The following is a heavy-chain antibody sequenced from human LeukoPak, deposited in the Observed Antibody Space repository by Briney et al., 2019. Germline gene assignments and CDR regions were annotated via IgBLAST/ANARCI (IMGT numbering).Heavy chain of an antibody. CDR1: GYTFTSYG. Sequence: ASVKVSCKASGYTFTSYGISWVRQAPGQGLEWMGWISAYNGSTNYAQKLQGRVTMTTDTSTSTAYMELRSLRSDDTAVYYCARERRYYGSGSYTYYYYYMDVWGKGTTVTVSS. D-gene: IGHD3-10*01. J-gene: IGHJ6*03. CDR2: ISAYNGST. V-gene: IGHV1-18*01. CDR3: ARERRYYGSGSYTYYYYYMDV.